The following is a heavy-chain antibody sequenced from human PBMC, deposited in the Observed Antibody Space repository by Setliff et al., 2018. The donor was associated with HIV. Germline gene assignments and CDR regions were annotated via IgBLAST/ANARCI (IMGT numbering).Heavy chain of an antibody. CDR2: INPSGGSA. CDR3: ARDYFDSSAYHYGFGAFDI. Sequence: ASVKVSCKASGYTFTSYYLHWVRQAPGQGLEWMGMINPSGGSASYAQKFQGRVIMSRDTSTSTVYMELSSLRSEDTAVYYCARDYFDSSAYHYGFGAFDIWGQGTMVTVSS. J-gene: IGHJ3*02. CDR1: GYTFTSYY. D-gene: IGHD3-22*01. V-gene: IGHV1-46*01.